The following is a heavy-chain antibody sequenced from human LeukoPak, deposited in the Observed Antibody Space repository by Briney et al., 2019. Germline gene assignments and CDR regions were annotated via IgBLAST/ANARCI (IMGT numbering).Heavy chain of an antibody. Sequence: GGTLRLSCAASGFTFSSYGMHWVRQAPGKGLEWVAFIRYDGSNKYYADSVKGRFTISRDNSQNPLYLQINSLSAEDTAVYYCAKLSATVTTSHFDYWGQGTLVTVSS. CDR2: IRYDGSNK. J-gene: IGHJ4*02. CDR3: AKLSATVTTSHFDY. CDR1: GFTFSSYG. V-gene: IGHV3-30*02. D-gene: IGHD4-17*01.